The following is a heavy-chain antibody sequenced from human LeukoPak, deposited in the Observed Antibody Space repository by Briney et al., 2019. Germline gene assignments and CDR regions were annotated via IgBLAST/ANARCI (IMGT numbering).Heavy chain of an antibody. CDR3: ARLEYSSSSDYYYYMDV. Sequence: PGGSLRLSCAASGFTFSDYYMSWIRQAPGKGLEWVSYISSSGSTIYYADSVKGRFTISRDNAKNSLYLQMNSLRAEDTAVYYCARLEYSSSSDYYYYMDVWGKGTTVTVSS. D-gene: IGHD6-6*01. J-gene: IGHJ6*03. CDR2: ISSSGSTI. V-gene: IGHV3-11*04. CDR1: GFTFSDYY.